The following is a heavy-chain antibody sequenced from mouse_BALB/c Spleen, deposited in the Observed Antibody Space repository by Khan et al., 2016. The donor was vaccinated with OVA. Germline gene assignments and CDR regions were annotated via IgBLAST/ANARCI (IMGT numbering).Heavy chain of an antibody. CDR2: IRCGGTT. V-gene: IGHV2-2*01. J-gene: IGHJ3*01. D-gene: IGHD2-14*01. CDR1: GFSLNTGG. Sequence: QLQLKEAGPGLVQPSQTLSITCPVSGFSLNTGGMHWIRQSQGKGLECLGAIRCGGTTDYNGAFIFRLNITNDKSKSQDYVKLNSVQADDTATYLCARPPYMYAFTYWGQGTLVTVCA. CDR3: ARPPYMYAFTY.